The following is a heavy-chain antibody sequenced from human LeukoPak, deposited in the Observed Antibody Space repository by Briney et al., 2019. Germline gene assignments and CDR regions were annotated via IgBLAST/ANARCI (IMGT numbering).Heavy chain of an antibody. CDR3: ARGMTYYDFWSGYYMWYYFDY. CDR1: GGSISSHY. V-gene: IGHV4-59*11. Sequence: SETLSLTCTGSGGSISSHYWSWIRQPPGKGLEWIGYIYYSGSTNYNPSLKSRVTISVDTSKNQFSLKLSSVTAADTAVCYCARGMTYYDFWSGYYMWYYFDYWGQGTLVTVSS. CDR2: IYYSGST. D-gene: IGHD3-3*01. J-gene: IGHJ4*02.